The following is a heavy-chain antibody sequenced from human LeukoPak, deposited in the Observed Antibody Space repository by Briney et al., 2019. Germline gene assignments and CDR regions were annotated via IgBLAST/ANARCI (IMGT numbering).Heavy chain of an antibody. CDR1: GGSISSYY. CDR3: GRGGIAAAASGIDY. V-gene: IGHV4-59*12. Sequence: SETLSLTCTVSGGSISSYYWSWIRQPPGKGPEWIGHIYYSGSTNYNPSLKSRVTISVDTSKNQFSLNLSSVTAADTAVYYCGRGGIAAAASGIDYWGQGTLVAVSS. CDR2: IYYSGST. D-gene: IGHD6-13*01. J-gene: IGHJ4*02.